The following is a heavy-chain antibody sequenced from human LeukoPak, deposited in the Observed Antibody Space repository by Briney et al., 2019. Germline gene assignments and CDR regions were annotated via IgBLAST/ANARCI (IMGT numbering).Heavy chain of an antibody. V-gene: IGHV4-30-2*01. J-gene: IGHJ3*02. D-gene: IGHD3-9*01. CDR1: GGSISSGGYS. CDR2: IYHSGST. Sequence: SETLSLTCAVSGGSISSGGYSWSWIRQPPGKGLGWIGYIYHSGSTYYNPSLKSRVTISVDRSKNQFSLKLSSVTAADTAVYYCARALYDILTGYSDAFDIWGQGTMVTVSS. CDR3: ARALYDILTGYSDAFDI.